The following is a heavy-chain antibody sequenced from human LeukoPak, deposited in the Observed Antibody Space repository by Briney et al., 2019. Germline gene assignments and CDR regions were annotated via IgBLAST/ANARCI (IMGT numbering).Heavy chain of an antibody. Sequence: GESLKISCKGSGYSFTSYWIGWVRQMPGKGLEWMGIIYPGDSDTRYSPSFQGQVTISADKSISTAYLQWSSLKASDTAMYYCARPRRQKVGATINHYFDYWGQGTLVTVSS. CDR3: ARPRRQKVGATINHYFDY. CDR1: GYSFTSYW. CDR2: IYPGDSDT. V-gene: IGHV5-51*01. D-gene: IGHD1-26*01. J-gene: IGHJ4*02.